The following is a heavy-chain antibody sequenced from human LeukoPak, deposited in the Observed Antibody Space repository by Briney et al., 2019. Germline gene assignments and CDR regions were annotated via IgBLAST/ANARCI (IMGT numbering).Heavy chain of an antibody. Sequence: GGSLRLSCAASGFTFSSYGMSWVRQAPGKGLEWVSAISGSGGSTYYADSVKGRFTISRDNSKNTLYLQMNSLRAEDTAVYYCAKDPSFDILTGYYPDFDYWGQGTLVTVSS. CDR3: AKDPSFDILTGYYPDFDY. CDR2: ISGSGGST. V-gene: IGHV3-23*01. CDR1: GFTFSSYG. J-gene: IGHJ4*02. D-gene: IGHD3-9*01.